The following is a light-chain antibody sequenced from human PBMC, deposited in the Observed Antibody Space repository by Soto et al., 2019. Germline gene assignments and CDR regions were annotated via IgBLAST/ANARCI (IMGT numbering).Light chain of an antibody. J-gene: IGKJ1*01. CDR2: GAS. Sequence: QSPATLSVSPGKRSAPFGEASQSVSSNLAWYQQKPGQAPRLLINGASTRATGIPARFSGSGSGTEFSLTISSLQSEDFAVYYCQQYSDWSPTFGQGTKVDIK. CDR3: QQYSDWSPT. V-gene: IGKV3-15*01. CDR1: QSVSSN.